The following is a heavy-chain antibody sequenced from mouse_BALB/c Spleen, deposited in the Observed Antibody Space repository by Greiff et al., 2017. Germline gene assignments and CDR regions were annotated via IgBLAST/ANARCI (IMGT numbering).Heavy chain of an antibody. D-gene: IGHD1-2*01. Sequence: EVKLQESGPELEKPGASVKISCKASGYSFTGYNMNWVKQSNGKSLEWIGDINPNNGGTIYNQKFKGKATLTVDKSSSTAYMELRSLTSEDTAVYYCARYRAHYYGPYFDVWGAGTTVTVSS. J-gene: IGHJ1*01. CDR2: INPNNGGT. CDR1: GYSFTGYN. CDR3: ARYRAHYYGPYFDV. V-gene: IGHV1-18*01.